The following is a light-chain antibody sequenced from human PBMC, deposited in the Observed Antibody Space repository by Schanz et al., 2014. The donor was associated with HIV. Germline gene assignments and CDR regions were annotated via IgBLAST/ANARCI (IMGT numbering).Light chain of an antibody. Sequence: QSALTQPASLSGSPGQSITISCTGTSSDVGGYKFVSWYQQHPGKAPKLLLYDVSIRVRPSGVSHRFSGSKSDNTAALTISGLQAEDEADYYCSSYAGSRTVAFGGGTKLTVL. CDR3: SSYAGSRTVA. V-gene: IGLV2-14*01. CDR2: DVS. J-gene: IGLJ2*01. CDR1: SSDVGGYKF.